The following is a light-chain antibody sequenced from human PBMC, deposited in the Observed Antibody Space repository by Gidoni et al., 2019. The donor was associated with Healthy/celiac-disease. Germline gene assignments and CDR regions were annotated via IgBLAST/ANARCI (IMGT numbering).Light chain of an antibody. CDR3: QQYYSYPRS. CDR2: AAS. V-gene: IGKV1-8*01. J-gene: IGKJ2*04. Sequence: IRMTQSPSSFSASIGDRVTVTCQASQGISSDLAWYQQKPGKAPKLLIYAASTLQSGVPSRFSGSGSGTDFTLTISCLQSEDFATYYCQQYYSYPRSFGQGTKLEIK. CDR1: QGISSD.